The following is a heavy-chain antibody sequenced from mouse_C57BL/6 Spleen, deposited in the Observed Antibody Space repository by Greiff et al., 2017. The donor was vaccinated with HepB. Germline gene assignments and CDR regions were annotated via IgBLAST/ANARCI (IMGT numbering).Heavy chain of an antibody. Sequence: QVQLKESGPELVKPGASVKISCKASGYAFSSSWMNWVKQRPGKGLEWIGRIYPGDGDTNYNGKFKGKATLTADKSSSTAYMQLSSLTSEDSAVYFCARGALLEDYWGQGTTLTVSS. J-gene: IGHJ2*01. D-gene: IGHD2-1*01. CDR2: IYPGDGDT. CDR3: ARGALLEDY. CDR1: GYAFSSSW. V-gene: IGHV1-82*01.